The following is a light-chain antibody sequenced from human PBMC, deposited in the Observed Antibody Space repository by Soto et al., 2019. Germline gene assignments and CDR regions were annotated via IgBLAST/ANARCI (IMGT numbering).Light chain of an antibody. CDR3: QKYNSVPLT. Sequence: DIQMTQSPSSLSASVGDRVTITCRARQGISNYLAGYQQKPGKVPKLLIYAASTLQSGVPSRFSGSGSGTDFTLTISSLQPEDVATYFCQKYNSVPLTFGGGTKVEIK. CDR2: AAS. CDR1: QGISNY. V-gene: IGKV1-27*01. J-gene: IGKJ4*01.